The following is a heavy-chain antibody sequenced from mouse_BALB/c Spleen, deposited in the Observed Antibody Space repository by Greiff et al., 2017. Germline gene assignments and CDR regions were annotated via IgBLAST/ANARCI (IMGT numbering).Heavy chain of an antibody. D-gene: IGHD2-1*01. J-gene: IGHJ1*01. CDR1: GDSITSGY. Sequence: EVKLMESGPSLVKPSQTLSLTCSVTGDSITSGYWNWIRKFPGNKLEYMGYISYSGSTYYNPPLKSRISITRDTSKNQYYLQLNSVTTEDTATYYCARCYYGNYGYFDVWGAGTTVTVSS. CDR2: ISYSGST. CDR3: ARCYYGNYGYFDV. V-gene: IGHV3-8*02.